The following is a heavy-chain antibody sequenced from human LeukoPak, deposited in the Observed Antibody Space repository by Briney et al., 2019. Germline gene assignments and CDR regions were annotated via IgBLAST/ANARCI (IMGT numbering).Heavy chain of an antibody. J-gene: IGHJ5*02. V-gene: IGHV3-74*01. CDR2: INSDGSST. CDR1: GFTFHSLW. CDR3: ARVAFGVVMWFDP. Sequence: GSLRLSFAASGFTFHSLWMPWVRQAPGKGLVWVSRINSDGSSTSYADSVKGRFTISRDNAKNTLYLQMNSLRAEDTAVYYCARVAFGVVMWFDPWGQGTLVTVSS. D-gene: IGHD3-3*01.